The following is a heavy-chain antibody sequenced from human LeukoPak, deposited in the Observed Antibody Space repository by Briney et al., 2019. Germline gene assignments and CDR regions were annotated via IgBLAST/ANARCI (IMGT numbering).Heavy chain of an antibody. D-gene: IGHD6-13*01. CDR3: ARGLGAAAAY. J-gene: IGHJ4*02. V-gene: IGHV4-34*01. CDR2: INHSGST. CDR1: GGSFSGYY. Sequence: SETLSLTCAVYGGSFSGYYWSWIRQPPGKGLEWIGEINHSGSTNYNPSLKSRVTISVDTPKNQFSLKLSSVAAADTAVYYCARGLGAAAAYWGQGTLVTVSS.